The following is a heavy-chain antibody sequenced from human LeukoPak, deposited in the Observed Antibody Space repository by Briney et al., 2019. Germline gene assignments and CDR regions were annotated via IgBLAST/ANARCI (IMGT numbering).Heavy chain of an antibody. J-gene: IGHJ6*02. CDR1: GDNVSTNSGG. V-gene: IGHV6-1*01. Sequence: SQTLSLTCVISGDNVSTNSGGWDWIRQSPSRGLEWLGRTHYRSKWYNDYAVSVKSRVTINPDTSKNQFSLQLNSVTPEDTAVYYCARLCLGQYYYASGSCYYYAMDVWGQGTTVTVSS. CDR2: THYRSKWYN. CDR3: ARLCLGQYYYASGSCYYYAMDV. D-gene: IGHD3-10*01.